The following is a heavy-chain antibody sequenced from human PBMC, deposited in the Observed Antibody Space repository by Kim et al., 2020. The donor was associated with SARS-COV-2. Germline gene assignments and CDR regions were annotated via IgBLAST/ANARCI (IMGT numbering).Heavy chain of an antibody. Sequence: GGSLRLSCVASGFTFSSYGMHWVRQAPGKGLEWVAVIWYDGSNKYYADSEKGRFTISRDNSKNTLYLQMNSLRAEDTAVYYCAREGIVGATTGMDVWGQGTTVTVSS. V-gene: IGHV3-33*01. J-gene: IGHJ6*02. CDR2: IWYDGSNK. D-gene: IGHD1-26*01. CDR1: GFTFSSYG. CDR3: AREGIVGATTGMDV.